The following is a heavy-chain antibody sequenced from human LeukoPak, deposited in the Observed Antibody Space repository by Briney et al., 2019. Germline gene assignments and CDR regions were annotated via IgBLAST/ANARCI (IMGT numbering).Heavy chain of an antibody. CDR1: GFTFSNGS. Sequence: GGSLRLSCAASGFTFSNGSTTWGRLAPGKGLEWVGRIKSKTDGGTTDCAAPVKGRFTISRDDSKNTLYLQMNSLKTEDTAVYYCTREAVTANGYFDYWGQGTLVTASS. D-gene: IGHD2-21*02. CDR2: IKSKTDGGTT. J-gene: IGHJ4*02. V-gene: IGHV3-15*01. CDR3: TREAVTANGYFDY.